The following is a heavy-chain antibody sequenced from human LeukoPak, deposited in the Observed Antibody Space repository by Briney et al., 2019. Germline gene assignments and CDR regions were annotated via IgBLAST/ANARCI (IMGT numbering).Heavy chain of an antibody. D-gene: IGHD4-17*01. V-gene: IGHV3-23*01. J-gene: IGHJ4*02. CDR2: ISGSGGST. CDR1: GLTFSSYA. CDR3: AKDPRLTMTTVTIGFDY. Sequence: GGSLRLSCAASGLTFSSYATSWVRQAPGKGLEWVSAISGSGGSTYYADSVKGRFTISRDNSKNTLYLQMNSLRAEDTAVYYCAKDPRLTMTTVTIGFDYWGQGTLVTVSS.